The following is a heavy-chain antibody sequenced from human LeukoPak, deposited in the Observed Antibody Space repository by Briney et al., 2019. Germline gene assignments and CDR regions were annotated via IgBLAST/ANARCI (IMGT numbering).Heavy chain of an antibody. D-gene: IGHD4-17*01. V-gene: IGHV3-49*04. J-gene: IGHJ4*02. Sequence: GGSLRLSCTASGFTFGDYAMSWVRQAPGKGREWVGFIRSKAYGGTTEYAASVKGRFTISRDDSKSMAYLQMNSLKTEDTAVYYCTSVGDNPFDYWGQGTLVTVSS. CDR2: IRSKAYGGTT. CDR1: GFTFGDYA. CDR3: TSVGDNPFDY.